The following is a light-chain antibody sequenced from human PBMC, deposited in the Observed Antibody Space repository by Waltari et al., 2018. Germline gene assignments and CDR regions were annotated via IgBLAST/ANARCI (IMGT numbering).Light chain of an antibody. CDR3: QVWDSSSDHWV. J-gene: IGLJ2*01. CDR1: NLGSKY. Sequence: SYELTQTPSVSVSPGQTARITCGGANLGSKYVHWYQQKPAQAPVLVIYFDSDRPSGIPERFSGSKSGNTATLTISGVEAGDEADYYCQVWDSSSDHWVFGGGTRLTVL. CDR2: FDS. V-gene: IGLV3-21*01.